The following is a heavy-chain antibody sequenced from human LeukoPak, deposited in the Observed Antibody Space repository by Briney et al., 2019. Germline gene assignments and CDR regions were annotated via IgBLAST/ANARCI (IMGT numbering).Heavy chain of an antibody. J-gene: IGHJ3*02. Sequence: SVTLSLTCTVSGGSISSSSYYWGWIRQPPGKGLEWIGSIYYSGSTYYNLSLKSRVTISVDTSKNQFSLKLSSVTAADTAVYYCAREGVDPFDIWGQGTMVTVSS. V-gene: IGHV4-39*07. D-gene: IGHD3/OR15-3a*01. CDR3: AREGVDPFDI. CDR1: GGSISSSSYY. CDR2: IYYSGST.